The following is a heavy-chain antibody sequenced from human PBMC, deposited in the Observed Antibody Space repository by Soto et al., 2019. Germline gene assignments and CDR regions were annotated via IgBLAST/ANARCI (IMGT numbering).Heavy chain of an antibody. CDR3: AHRVLRTVFGLVTTTAIYFDF. CDR1: GFSLTTSRVG. Sequence: QITLNESGPTVVRPTETLTLTCRFSGFSLTTSRVGVGWIRQSPGKAPEWHALIYWDDDKRYSASLKSRLTITKDTSKNQVVLTVSDLDPTDTATYYCAHRVLRTVFGLVTTTAIYFDFWGQGTPVAVSS. V-gene: IGHV2-5*02. J-gene: IGHJ4*02. CDR2: IYWDDDK. D-gene: IGHD3-3*01.